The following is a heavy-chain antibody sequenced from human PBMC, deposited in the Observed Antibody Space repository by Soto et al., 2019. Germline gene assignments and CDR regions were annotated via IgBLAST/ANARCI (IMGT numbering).Heavy chain of an antibody. CDR2: INPSGGIT. J-gene: IGHJ4*02. CDR3: ARTIRDGYNYDLDY. CDR1: GYTFTSYY. V-gene: IGHV1-46*03. Sequence: GXSVKVSFNASGYTFTSYYMHLVRHAPGQGLEWMGVINPSGGITTYAQKFQGRVTMTRDTSTSTVYMELSSLRSEDTAVYYCARTIRDGYNYDLDYWGQGTLVTAPQ. D-gene: IGHD5-12*01.